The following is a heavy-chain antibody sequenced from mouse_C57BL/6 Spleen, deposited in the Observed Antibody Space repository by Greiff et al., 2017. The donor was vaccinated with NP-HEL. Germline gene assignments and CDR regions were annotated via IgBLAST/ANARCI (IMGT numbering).Heavy chain of an antibody. J-gene: IGHJ2*01. Sequence: EVKLQESGPELVKPGASVKISCKASGYSFTGYYMNWVKQSPEKSLEWIGEINPSTGGTTYNQKFKAKATLTVDKSSSTAYMQLKSLTSEDSAVYYCARGFQIYYDYDVVFDYWGQGTTLTVSS. CDR3: ARGFQIYYDYDVVFDY. CDR2: INPSTGGT. V-gene: IGHV1-42*01. CDR1: GYSFTGYY. D-gene: IGHD2-4*01.